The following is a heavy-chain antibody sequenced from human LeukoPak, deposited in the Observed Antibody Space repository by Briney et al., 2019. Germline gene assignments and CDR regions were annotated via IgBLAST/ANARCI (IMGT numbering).Heavy chain of an antibody. CDR1: ALTFSDYY. CDR3: AKDRTGTKPTNFDY. CDR2: ISSTGSTI. Sequence: GGSLRLSCAASALTFSDYYMSWIRQAPGKGLEWISHISSTGSTIYYADSVKGRFTISRDNAKNSLYLQMNSLRAEDTAVYYCAKDRTGTKPTNFDYWGQGTLVTVSS. V-gene: IGHV3-11*01. D-gene: IGHD1-7*01. J-gene: IGHJ4*02.